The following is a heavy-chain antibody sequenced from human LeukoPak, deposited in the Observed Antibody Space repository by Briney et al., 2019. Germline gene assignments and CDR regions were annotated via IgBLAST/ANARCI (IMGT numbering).Heavy chain of an antibody. V-gene: IGHV1-24*01. CDR1: GYTLTELS. CDR2: FDPEDGET. D-gene: IGHD3-10*01. CDR3: ATDNARGYYDAFDI. Sequence: ASVKVSCKVSGYTLTELSMHWVRQAPGKGLEWMGGFDPEDGETIYAQKFQGRVTMTEDTSTDTAYMELSSLRSEDTAVYYCATDNARGYYDAFDIWGQGAMVTVSS. J-gene: IGHJ3*02.